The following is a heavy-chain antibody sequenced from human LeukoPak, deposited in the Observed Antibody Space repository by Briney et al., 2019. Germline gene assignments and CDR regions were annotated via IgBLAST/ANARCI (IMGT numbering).Heavy chain of an antibody. CDR1: GGSFSGYY. D-gene: IGHD3-3*01. Sequence: PSETLSLTCAVYGGSFSGYYWSWIRQPAGKGLEWIGRIYTSGSTNYNPSLKSRVTMSVDTSKNQFSLKLSSVTAADTAVYYCARDKMGYDFWSGYSPYNWFDPWGQGTLVTVSS. CDR3: ARDKMGYDFWSGYSPYNWFDP. V-gene: IGHV4-4*07. CDR2: IYTSGST. J-gene: IGHJ5*02.